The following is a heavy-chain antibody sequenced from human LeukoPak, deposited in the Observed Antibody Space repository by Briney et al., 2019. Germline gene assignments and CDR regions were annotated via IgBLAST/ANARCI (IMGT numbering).Heavy chain of an antibody. CDR2: ISWDGGST. J-gene: IGHJ6*04. CDR1: GFTFDDYA. V-gene: IGHV3-43D*04. Sequence: GGSLRLSCAASGFTFDDYAMHWVRQAPGKGLEWVSLISWDGGSTYYADSVKGRFTISRDNSKNSLYLQMNSLRAEDTALYYCAKDRVAAAVDYYYYYGTDVWGKGTTVTVSS. CDR3: AKDRVAAAVDYYYYYGTDV. D-gene: IGHD6-13*01.